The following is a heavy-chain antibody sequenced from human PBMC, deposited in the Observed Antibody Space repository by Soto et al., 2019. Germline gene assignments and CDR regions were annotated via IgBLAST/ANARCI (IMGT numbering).Heavy chain of an antibody. CDR2: VYFTGRA. CDR3: ARRVIAPVGAIDY. V-gene: IGHV4-38-2*01. Sequence: SETLSLTCAVSGYSISRGYFWGWIRQPPGKGLEWIGSVYFTGRANYKPSLKSRVTISADTSKNQFSLKLRSVTAADTAVYYCARRVIAPVGAIDYWGQGALVTVSS. CDR1: GYSISRGYF. J-gene: IGHJ4*02. D-gene: IGHD1-26*01.